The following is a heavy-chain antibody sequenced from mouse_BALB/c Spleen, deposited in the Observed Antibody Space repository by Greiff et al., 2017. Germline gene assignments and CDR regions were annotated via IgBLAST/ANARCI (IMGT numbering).Heavy chain of an antibody. CDR1: GFTFSSYA. V-gene: IGHV5-9-4*01. Sequence: EVQLQQSGGGLVKPGGSLKLSCAASGFTFSSYAMSWVRQSPEKRLEWVAEISSGGSYTYYPDTVTGRFTISRDNAKNTLYLEMSSLRSEDTAMYYCAREAGVYAMDYWGQGTSVTVSS. J-gene: IGHJ4*01. CDR3: AREAGVYAMDY. D-gene: IGHD6-1*01. CDR2: ISSGGSYT.